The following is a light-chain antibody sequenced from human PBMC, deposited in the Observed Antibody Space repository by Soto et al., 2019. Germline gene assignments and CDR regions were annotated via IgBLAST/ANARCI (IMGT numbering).Light chain of an antibody. CDR2: GAS. J-gene: IGKJ2*01. V-gene: IGKV3-15*01. CDR1: QSISSH. Sequence: EIVMTQFPATLSVSPGERATLSCRASQSISSHLAWYQQKPGQAPRLLIYGASSRAAGIPARFRGSESGTEFTLTISSLQSEDFAVYYCQHYNNWPPYTFGQGTNLEIK. CDR3: QHYNNWPPYT.